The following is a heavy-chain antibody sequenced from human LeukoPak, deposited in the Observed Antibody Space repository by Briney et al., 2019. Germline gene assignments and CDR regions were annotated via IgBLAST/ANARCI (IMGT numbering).Heavy chain of an antibody. D-gene: IGHD6-19*01. CDR1: GFTFDDYA. CDR2: ISWNSGSI. Sequence: GGSLRLSCAASGFTFDDYAMHWVRQAPGMGLEWVSGISWNSGSIGYADSVKGRFTISRDNAKNSLYLQMNSLRAEDTALYYCAKDLSSGWYGDAFDIWGQGTMVTVSS. V-gene: IGHV3-9*01. J-gene: IGHJ3*02. CDR3: AKDLSSGWYGDAFDI.